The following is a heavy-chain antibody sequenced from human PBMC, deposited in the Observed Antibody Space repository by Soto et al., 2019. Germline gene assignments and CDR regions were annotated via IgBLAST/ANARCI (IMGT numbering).Heavy chain of an antibody. CDR2: IIPIFGTA. CDR3: ASNPSYCISTSCYGSYYYYGVDV. CDR1: GGTFSSYA. Sequence: GASVKVSCKASGGTFSSYAISWVRQAPGQGLEWMGGIIPIFGTANYAQKFQGRVTITADESTSTAYMELSSLRSEDTAVYYCASNPSYCISTSCYGSYYYYGVDVWGQGTTVTVSS. V-gene: IGHV1-69*13. J-gene: IGHJ6*02. D-gene: IGHD2-2*01.